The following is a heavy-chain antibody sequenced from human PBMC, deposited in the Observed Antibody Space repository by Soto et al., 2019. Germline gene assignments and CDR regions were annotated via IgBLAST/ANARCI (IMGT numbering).Heavy chain of an antibody. CDR3: ARNRKWGYFLDY. Sequence: SETLSLTCTVSGGSVSSGSYYWSWIRQPPGKGLEWIGYIYYSGSTNYNPSLKSRVTISVDTSKNQFSLKLSSVTAADTAVYYCARNRKWGYFLDYWGQGTLVTVSS. J-gene: IGHJ4*02. D-gene: IGHD3-22*01. CDR2: IYYSGST. CDR1: GGSVSSGSYY. V-gene: IGHV4-61*01.